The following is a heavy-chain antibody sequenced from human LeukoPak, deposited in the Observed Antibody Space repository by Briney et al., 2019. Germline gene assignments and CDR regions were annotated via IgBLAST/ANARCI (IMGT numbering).Heavy chain of an antibody. D-gene: IGHD2-2*01. Sequence: GSLRLSCAASGFTFDDYGMSWVRQAPGKGLEWVSGINWNGGSTGYADSVRGRFTISRDNAKNSLYLQMNSLRAEDTALYYCARDTLDIVVVPAAKYYYYYMDVWGKGTTVTVSS. V-gene: IGHV3-20*04. J-gene: IGHJ6*03. CDR2: INWNGGST. CDR1: GFTFDDYG. CDR3: ARDTLDIVVVPAAKYYYYYMDV.